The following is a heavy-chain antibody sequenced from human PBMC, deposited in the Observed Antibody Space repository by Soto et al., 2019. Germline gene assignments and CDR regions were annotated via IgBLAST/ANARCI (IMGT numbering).Heavy chain of an antibody. CDR2: INHSGRT. CDR3: VRGSDKSIWSPGFDI. V-gene: IGHV4-34*01. Sequence: QVQLQQWGAGLLKPSETLSLTCSVYGGSFSDYYWTWIRQPPGRGLEWIGEINHSGRTSYKPSLKIRITVSVDTSINQISLKMTSVTAADTAVYYCVRGSDKSIWSPGFDIWGQGTMVTVSS. D-gene: IGHD2-15*01. J-gene: IGHJ3*02. CDR1: GGSFSDYY.